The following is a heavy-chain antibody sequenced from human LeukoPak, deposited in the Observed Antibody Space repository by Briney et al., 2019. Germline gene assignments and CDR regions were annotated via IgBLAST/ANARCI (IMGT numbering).Heavy chain of an antibody. CDR3: ARSLDGDILTGYPHSWFDP. V-gene: IGHV1-46*01. Sequence: ASVKVSCKASGCTFTSYYMHWVRQAPGQGLEWMGIINPSGGSTSYAQKFQGRVTMTRDTSTSTVYMELSSLRSEDTAVYYCARSLDGDILTGYPHSWFDPWGQGTLVTVSS. CDR2: INPSGGST. CDR1: GCTFTSYY. J-gene: IGHJ5*02. D-gene: IGHD3-9*01.